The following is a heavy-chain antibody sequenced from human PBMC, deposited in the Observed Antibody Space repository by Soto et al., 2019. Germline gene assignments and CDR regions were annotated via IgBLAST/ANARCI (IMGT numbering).Heavy chain of an antibody. CDR2: IFYTGST. V-gene: IGHV4-61*05. CDR1: GGSIRDSNYY. CDR3: ARVNRGAFDH. J-gene: IGHJ4*02. Sequence: SETLSLTCTVSGGSIRDSNYYWGWIRQPPGKGLEWIGSIFYTGSTDYNPSLKSRVTLSLATSKNQFSLNLSSVTAADTAVYYCARVNRGAFDHWGQGALVTVSS.